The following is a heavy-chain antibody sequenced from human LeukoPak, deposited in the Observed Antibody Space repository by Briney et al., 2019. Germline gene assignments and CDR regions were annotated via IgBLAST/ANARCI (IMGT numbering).Heavy chain of an antibody. CDR2: ISGSGGST. CDR3: AKDGGEYYDILTGYYPRLYYMDV. J-gene: IGHJ6*03. CDR1: GFTFSTYG. D-gene: IGHD3-9*01. V-gene: IGHV3-23*01. Sequence: GGSLRLSCVASGFTFSTYGMSWVRQAPGKGLEWVSAISGSGGSTYYADSVKGRFTISRDNSKNTLYLQMNSLRAEDTAVYYCAKDGGEYYDILTGYYPRLYYMDVWGKGTTVTISS.